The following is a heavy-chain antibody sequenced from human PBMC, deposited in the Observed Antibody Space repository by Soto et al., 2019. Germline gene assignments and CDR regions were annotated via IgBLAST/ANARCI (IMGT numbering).Heavy chain of an antibody. CDR1: GFTFSSYA. CDR2: ISYDGSNK. Sequence: QVQLVESGGGVVQPGRSLRLSCAASGFTFSSYAMHWVRQAPGKGLEWVAVISYDGSNKYYADSVKGRFTISRDNSKNTLYLQMNSLRAEDTAVYYCARDMSGDYIIYYGMDVWGQGTTVTVSS. J-gene: IGHJ6*02. CDR3: ARDMSGDYIIYYGMDV. D-gene: IGHD4-17*01. V-gene: IGHV3-30-3*01.